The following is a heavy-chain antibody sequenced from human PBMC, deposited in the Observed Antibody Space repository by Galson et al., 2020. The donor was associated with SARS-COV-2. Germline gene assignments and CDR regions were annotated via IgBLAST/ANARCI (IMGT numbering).Heavy chain of an antibody. J-gene: IGHJ6*02. CDR3: AKAVYSYFTYGMDV. Sequence: PGGSLRLSCAASGFTFDDYAMHWVRQAPGKGLEWVSGISWNSGSIGYADSVKGRFTISRDNAKNSLYLQMNSLRAEDTALYYCAKAVYSYFTYGMDVWGQGTTVTVSS. D-gene: IGHD5-18*01. CDR2: ISWNSGSI. V-gene: IGHV3-9*01. CDR1: GFTFDDYA.